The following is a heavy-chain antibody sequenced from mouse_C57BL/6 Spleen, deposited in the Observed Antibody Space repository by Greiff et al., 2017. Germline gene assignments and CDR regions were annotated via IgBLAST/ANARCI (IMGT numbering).Heavy chain of an antibody. CDR3: ARREFLDY. CDR2: IDPSDSYT. V-gene: IGHV1-69*01. J-gene: IGHJ2*01. Sequence: QVQLKESGAELVMPGASVKLSCKASGYTFTSYWMHWVKQRPGQGLEWIGEIDPSDSYTNYNQKFKGKSTLTVDKSSSTAYMQLSSLTSEDSAVYYCARREFLDYWGQGTTLTVSS. CDR1: GYTFTSYW.